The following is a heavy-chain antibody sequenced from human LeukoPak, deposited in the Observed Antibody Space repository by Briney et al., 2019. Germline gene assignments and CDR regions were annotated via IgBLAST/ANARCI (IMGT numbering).Heavy chain of an antibody. V-gene: IGHV3-74*01. CDR1: GFTFSSYW. Sequence: GGSLRLSCAASGFTFSSYWMHWVRQAPGKGLVWVSRINSDGSSTSYADSVKGRFTISRDNAKNTLYLQMNSLRAEDTAVYYCAREVPYDFWNGYFDYWGQGTLVTVSS. CDR2: INSDGSST. CDR3: AREVPYDFWNGYFDY. J-gene: IGHJ4*02. D-gene: IGHD3-3*01.